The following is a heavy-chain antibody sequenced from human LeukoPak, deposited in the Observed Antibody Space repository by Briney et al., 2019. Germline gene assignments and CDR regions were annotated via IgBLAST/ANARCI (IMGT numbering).Heavy chain of an antibody. CDR1: GFTFSSYS. CDR3: ARVGPLWFGELFTPLPYYYYYGMDV. CDR2: ISSSSSTI. D-gene: IGHD3-10*01. J-gene: IGHJ6*02. V-gene: IGHV3-48*02. Sequence: GGSLRLSCAASGFTFSSYSMNWVRQAPGKGLEWVSYISSSSSTIYYADCVKGRFTISRDNDKNSLYLQMNSLRDEDTAVYYCARVGPLWFGELFTPLPYYYYYGMDVWGQGTTVTVSS.